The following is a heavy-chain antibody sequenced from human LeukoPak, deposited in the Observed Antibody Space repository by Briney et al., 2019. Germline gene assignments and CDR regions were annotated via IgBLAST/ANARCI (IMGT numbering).Heavy chain of an antibody. CDR3: AKLKAWYGEGHFDY. V-gene: IGHV3-53*01. CDR1: GFTVSSNY. D-gene: IGHD3-10*01. CDR2: IYSGGTT. J-gene: IGHJ4*02. Sequence: GGSLRLSCAASGFTVSSNYMSWVRQPPGKGLEWVSVIYSGGTTFYADSVKGRFTISRDNSKNTLYLQMNSLRADDTAVYYCAKLKAWYGEGHFDYWGQGTVVTVSS.